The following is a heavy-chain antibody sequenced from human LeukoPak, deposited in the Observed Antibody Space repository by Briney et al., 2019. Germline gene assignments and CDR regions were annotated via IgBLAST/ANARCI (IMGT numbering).Heavy chain of an antibody. Sequence: PGGSLRLSCAASGFTFSSYSMNWVRQAPGKGLEWVSSISSSSSYIYYADSVKGRFTISRDNAKNSLYLQMNSLRAEDTAVYYCARAPKRVVPAAIYWYFDLWGRGTLVTVSS. CDR2: ISSSSSYI. D-gene: IGHD2-2*01. V-gene: IGHV3-21*01. J-gene: IGHJ2*01. CDR1: GFTFSSYS. CDR3: ARAPKRVVPAAIYWYFDL.